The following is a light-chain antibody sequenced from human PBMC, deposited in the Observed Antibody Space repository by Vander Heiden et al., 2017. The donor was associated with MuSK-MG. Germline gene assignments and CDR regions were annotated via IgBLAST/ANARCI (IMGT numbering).Light chain of an antibody. CDR3: QQYNSYST. CDR2: KAT. Sequence: DIQMTQSPSTLSASVGDRVPITCRASQSISDWLAWYQQKPGKAPKLLIYKATSLKSRVASRFSSSGSGTEFTLTISSVQADDFATYYCQQYNSYSTFGQGTKVEIK. J-gene: IGKJ2*01. V-gene: IGKV1-5*03. CDR1: QSISDW.